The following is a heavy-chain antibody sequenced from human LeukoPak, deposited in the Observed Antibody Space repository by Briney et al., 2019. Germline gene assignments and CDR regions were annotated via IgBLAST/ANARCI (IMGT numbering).Heavy chain of an antibody. CDR1: GGTFSSYT. J-gene: IGHJ5*02. D-gene: IGHD4-17*01. Sequence: GSSVKVSCKASGGTFSSYTISWVRQAPGQGLECMGRIIPILGIANYAQKFQGRVTITAGKSTSTAYMELSSLRSEDTAVYYCARTDYGGYWFDPWGQGTLVTVSS. CDR2: IIPILGIA. CDR3: ARTDYGGYWFDP. V-gene: IGHV1-69*02.